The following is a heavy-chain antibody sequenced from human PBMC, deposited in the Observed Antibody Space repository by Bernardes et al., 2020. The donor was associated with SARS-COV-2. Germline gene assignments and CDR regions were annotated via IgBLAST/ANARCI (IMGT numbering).Heavy chain of an antibody. D-gene: IGHD1-26*01. CDR3: ARDTSTYYVFDN. J-gene: IGHJ4*02. V-gene: IGHV4-61*02. CDR2: LYTTGSP. Sequence: TLSLTCTVSGGSINRGFYYWSWIRLPAGKGLEWIGRLYTTGSPNYNPSLKSRVTISLDTSKNQFSLRLTSVTAADTAVYFCARDTSTYYVFDNWGQGTQVTVSS. CDR1: GGSINRGFYY.